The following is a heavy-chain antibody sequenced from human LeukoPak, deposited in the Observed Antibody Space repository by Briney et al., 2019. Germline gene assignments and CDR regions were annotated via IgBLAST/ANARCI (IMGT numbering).Heavy chain of an antibody. V-gene: IGHV4-39*07. CDR1: GGSISSSSYY. Sequence: SETLSLTCTVSGGSISSSSYYWGWIRQPPGKGLEWIGSIYYSGSTYYNPSLKSQVTISVDTSKNQFSLKLSSVTAADTAVYYCAGGYGEWSSGWPRTWFDPWGQGILVTVSS. J-gene: IGHJ5*02. CDR2: IYYSGST. CDR3: AGGYGEWSSGWPRTWFDP. D-gene: IGHD6-19*01.